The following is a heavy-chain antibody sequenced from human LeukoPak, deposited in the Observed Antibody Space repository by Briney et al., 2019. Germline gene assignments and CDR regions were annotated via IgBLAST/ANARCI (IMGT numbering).Heavy chain of an antibody. Sequence: SETLSLTCTVSGVSISNHYSSWIRQPPGKGLEWIGYIYYTGNTNYNPSLKSRVTISEDTSKNQVSLELSSVTAADTAVYYCVRHSRVVAFDYWGQGNQVTVSS. CDR3: VRHSRVVAFDY. V-gene: IGHV4-59*08. J-gene: IGHJ4*02. D-gene: IGHD2-15*01. CDR2: IYYTGNT. CDR1: GVSISNHY.